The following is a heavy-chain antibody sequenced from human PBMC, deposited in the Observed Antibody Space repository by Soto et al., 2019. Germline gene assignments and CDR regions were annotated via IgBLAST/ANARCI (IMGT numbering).Heavy chain of an antibody. Sequence: GASVKVSCKVSGYTLTELSMHWVRQAPGKGLEWMGGFDPEDGETIYAQKFQGRVTMTEDTSTDTAYMELSSLRSEDTSVYYCVILVIDSSGYYDAFDIWGQGTIVTVSS. CDR1: GYTLTELS. J-gene: IGHJ3*02. V-gene: IGHV1-24*01. D-gene: IGHD3-22*01. CDR2: FDPEDGET. CDR3: VILVIDSSGYYDAFDI.